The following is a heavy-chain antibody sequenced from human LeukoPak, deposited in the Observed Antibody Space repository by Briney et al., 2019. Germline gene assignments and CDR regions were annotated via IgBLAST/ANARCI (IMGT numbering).Heavy chain of an antibody. D-gene: IGHD6-13*01. CDR1: GFTFSSYA. Sequence: GRSLRLSCAASGFTFSSYAMHWVRQAPGKGLEWVAVISYDGSNKYYADSVKGRFTISRDNSKNTLYLQMNSLRAEDTAVYYCAVCYSSSWYCPGYWGQGTLVTVSS. J-gene: IGHJ4*02. CDR3: AVCYSSSWYCPGY. V-gene: IGHV3-30-3*01. CDR2: ISYDGSNK.